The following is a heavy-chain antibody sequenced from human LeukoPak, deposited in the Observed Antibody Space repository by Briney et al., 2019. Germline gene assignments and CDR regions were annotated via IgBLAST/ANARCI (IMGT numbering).Heavy chain of an antibody. V-gene: IGHV4-34*01. Sequence: SETLSLTCAVYGGSFSGYYWSWIRQPPGKGLEWIGEINHSGSTNYNPSLKSRVTISVDTSKDQLSLKLSSVTAADTAVYYCAITVLRFLEWLLPQYDIWGQGTMVTVSS. CDR2: INHSGST. J-gene: IGHJ3*02. D-gene: IGHD3-3*01. CDR3: AITVLRFLEWLLPQYDI. CDR1: GGSFSGYY.